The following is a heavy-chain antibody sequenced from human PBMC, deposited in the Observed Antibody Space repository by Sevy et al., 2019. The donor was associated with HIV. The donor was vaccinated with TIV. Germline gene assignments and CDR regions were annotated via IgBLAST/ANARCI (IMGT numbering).Heavy chain of an antibody. CDR1: GFSFSNYA. Sequence: GGFLRLSCAASGFSFSNYAMSWVRQAPGKGLEWVSTLIGGGSRTYYADSVTDRFTISRDNSRNTLYLRMNSLRAEDTAVYYCAKRRVQSGLSGGGANYGWDVCGQGTTVTVSS. CDR2: LIGGGSRT. D-gene: IGHD2-8*02. CDR3: AKRRVQSGLSGGGANYGWDV. J-gene: IGHJ6*02. V-gene: IGHV3-23*01.